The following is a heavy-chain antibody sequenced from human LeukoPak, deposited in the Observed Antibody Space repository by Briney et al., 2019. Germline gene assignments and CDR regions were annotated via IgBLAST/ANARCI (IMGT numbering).Heavy chain of an antibody. CDR1: GGSISSGGYY. CDR2: IYYGGST. CDR3: ARDLERGWFDP. D-gene: IGHD3-3*01. Sequence: PSETLSLTCTVSGGSISSGGYYWSWIRQHPGKGLEWIGYIYYGGSTYYNPSLKSRVTISVDTSKNQFSLKLSSVTAADTAVYYCARDLERGWFDPWGQGTLVTVSS. J-gene: IGHJ5*02. V-gene: IGHV4-31*03.